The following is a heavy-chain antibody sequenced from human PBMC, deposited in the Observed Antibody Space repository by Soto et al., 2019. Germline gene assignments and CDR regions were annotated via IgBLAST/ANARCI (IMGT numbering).Heavy chain of an antibody. Sequence: QVQLVESGGGVVQPGRSLRLSCAASGFTFSSYGMHWVRQAPGKGLEWVAVISKDGSIKYYADSVKGRFAISRDNSKNAIYLQMSRLRADDTAIYYCEKPGLWVYGGDIGSHAFDTWGQGTMVTVS. CDR1: GFTFSSYG. J-gene: IGHJ3*02. CDR2: ISKDGSIK. CDR3: EKPGLWVYGGDIGSHAFDT. D-gene: IGHD2-21*02. V-gene: IGHV3-30*18.